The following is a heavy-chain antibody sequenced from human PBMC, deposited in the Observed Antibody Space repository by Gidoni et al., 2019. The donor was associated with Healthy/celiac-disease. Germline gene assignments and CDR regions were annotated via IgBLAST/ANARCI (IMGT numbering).Heavy chain of an antibody. J-gene: IGHJ4*02. CDR2: INHSGST. V-gene: IGHV4-34*01. D-gene: IGHD3-22*01. CDR3: ARIHYYDSRGYY. CDR1: GGSFSGYY. Sequence: QVQLQQWGAGLLKPSETLSLTCAVYGGSFSGYYWSWIRQPPGKGLGWIGEINHSGSTNYTPSLKSGATISVTTSKNQFPWKLGSVTAADTAVYYCARIHYYDSRGYYGGQGTLVTVSS.